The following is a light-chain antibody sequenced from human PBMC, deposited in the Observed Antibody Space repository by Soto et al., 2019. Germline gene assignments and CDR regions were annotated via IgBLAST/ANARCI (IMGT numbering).Light chain of an antibody. J-gene: IGKJ1*01. CDR2: GAT. V-gene: IGKV1-17*01. Sequence: DIQMTQSPSSLSASVGDRVTITCRASQGIKNELGWYQQKSGLAPKRLIFGATTLQSGVPSRFSGSASGTDFSLIISSLQPEDFATHYCLQYNHYPPTFGQGTKVDIK. CDR3: LQYNHYPPT. CDR1: QGIKNE.